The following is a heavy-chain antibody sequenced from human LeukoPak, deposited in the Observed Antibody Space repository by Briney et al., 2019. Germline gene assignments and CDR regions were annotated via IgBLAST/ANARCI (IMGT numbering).Heavy chain of an antibody. CDR3: ARGGPNYSFDY. D-gene: IGHD3-10*01. Sequence: PPGRSLRLSCAASGFTFSSYAMHWVRQAPGKGLEWVAVISYDGSNKYYADSVKGRFTISRDNSKNTLYLQMNSLRAEDTAMYYCARGGPNYSFDYWGQGTLVTVSS. CDR1: GFTFSSYA. CDR2: ISYDGSNK. J-gene: IGHJ4*02. V-gene: IGHV3-30-3*01.